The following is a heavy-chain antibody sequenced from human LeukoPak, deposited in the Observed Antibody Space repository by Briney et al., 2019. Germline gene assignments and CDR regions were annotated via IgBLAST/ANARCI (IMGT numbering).Heavy chain of an antibody. CDR3: AREGMETFDY. J-gene: IGHJ4*02. Sequence: SETLSLTCTVSGGSISSYYWSWIRQPPGKGLEWIGYIYYSGSTNYNPSLKSRVTISVDTSKNQFSLKLSSVTAADTAVYYCAREGMETFDYWGQGTLVTVSS. CDR2: IYYSGST. D-gene: IGHD2/OR15-2a*01. CDR1: GGSISSYY. V-gene: IGHV4-59*01.